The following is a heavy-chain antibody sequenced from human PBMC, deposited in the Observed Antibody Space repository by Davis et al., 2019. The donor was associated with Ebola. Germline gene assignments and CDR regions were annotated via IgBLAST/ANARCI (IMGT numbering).Heavy chain of an antibody. CDR1: GLTFSSYG. CDR3: AREYVGNDSSGYYIHEAIDY. CDR2: IRYDGSNK. J-gene: IGHJ4*02. Sequence: GGSLRLSCAASGLTFSSYGMHWVRQAPGKGLEWVAFIRYDGSNKYYADSVKGRFTIPRDNSKNTLYLQMNSLRAEDTAVYYCAREYVGNDSSGYYIHEAIDYWGQGTLVTVSS. D-gene: IGHD3-22*01. V-gene: IGHV3-30*02.